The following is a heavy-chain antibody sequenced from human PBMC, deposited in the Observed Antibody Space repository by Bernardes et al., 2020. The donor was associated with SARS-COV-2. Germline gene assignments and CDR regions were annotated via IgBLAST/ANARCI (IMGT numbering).Heavy chain of an antibody. CDR1: GGSISSYY. CDR3: ARGGRSGYPYYYYYGMDV. CDR2: IYASGST. V-gene: IGHV4-4*07. D-gene: IGHD3-22*01. Sequence: SETLSLTCTVSGGSISSYYWSWIRQPAGKGLEWIGRIYASGSTNYNPSLKSRVTMSVDTSKNQFSLKLSSVTAADTAVYYCARGGRSGYPYYYYYGMDVWGQGTTVTVSS. J-gene: IGHJ6*02.